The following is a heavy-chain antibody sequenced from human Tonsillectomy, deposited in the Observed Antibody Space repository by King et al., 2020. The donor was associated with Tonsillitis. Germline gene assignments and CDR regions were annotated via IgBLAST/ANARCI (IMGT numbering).Heavy chain of an antibody. Sequence: LQLQESGPGLVKPSETLSLTCTVSGGSSSSPNYYWGWIRQPPGKGLEWIGTMYYSGATFYNPSLKSRITISLGPSKNQFSLKLSSVTAADTAFYYCARFSVGTMNGYLDIWGRGTLVTVSS. CDR1: GGSSSSPNYY. V-gene: IGHV4-39*07. CDR3: ARFSVGTMNGYLDI. CDR2: MYYSGAT. D-gene: IGHD1/OR15-1a*01. J-gene: IGHJ2*01.